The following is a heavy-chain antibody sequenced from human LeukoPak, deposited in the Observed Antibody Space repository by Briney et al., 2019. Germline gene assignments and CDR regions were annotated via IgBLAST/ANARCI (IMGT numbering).Heavy chain of an antibody. CDR2: FFASGTI. Sequence: SETLSLTCTVSGASVSTYYWSWIRQPAGKGLEWIGRFFASGTINYNPSLKSRVTISVDTSKNQFSLKLSSVTAADTAVYYCARLRHYYDSSGYSQTDWYFDLWGRGTLVTVSS. D-gene: IGHD3-22*01. CDR1: GASVSTYY. J-gene: IGHJ2*01. CDR3: ARLRHYYDSSGYSQTDWYFDL. V-gene: IGHV4-4*07.